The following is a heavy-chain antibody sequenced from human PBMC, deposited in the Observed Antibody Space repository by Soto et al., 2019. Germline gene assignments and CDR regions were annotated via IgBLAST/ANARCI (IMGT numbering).Heavy chain of an antibody. CDR3: AFPSRFPNY. CDR1: GFTFTDYY. V-gene: IGHV3-11*05. D-gene: IGHD3-10*01. J-gene: IGHJ4*02. CDR2: ISISGTDT. Sequence: QVQLVESGGALVKPGGSLRLSCVASGFTFTDYYMNWIRQTPGKGLEWLSYISISGTDTNYADSVKGRFTISRDNAKNSIFLQMNSLRVEDTAIYYCAFPSRFPNYWGQGTLVTVSS.